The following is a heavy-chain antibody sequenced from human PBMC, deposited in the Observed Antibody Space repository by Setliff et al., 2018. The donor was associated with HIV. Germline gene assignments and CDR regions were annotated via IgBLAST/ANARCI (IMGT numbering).Heavy chain of an antibody. Sequence: ASVKVSCKASGYTFTTYGISWVRQAPGQGLEWVAWISLYNEYKYYAPHFLGRVTMTRDKSTSTVSLELRNLRSDDTALYYCARRYYTFLSGYYTDYWGQGTQVTVSS. D-gene: IGHD3-3*01. CDR1: GYTFTTYG. CDR2: ISLYNEYK. V-gene: IGHV1-18*01. J-gene: IGHJ4*02. CDR3: ARRYYTFLSGYYTDY.